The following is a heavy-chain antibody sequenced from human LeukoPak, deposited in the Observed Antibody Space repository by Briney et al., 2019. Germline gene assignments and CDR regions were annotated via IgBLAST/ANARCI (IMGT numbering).Heavy chain of an antibody. CDR3: ARHSGNGIDY. Sequence: SETLSLTCTVSGGSISSSSYYWGWIRQPPGKGLEWIGSIYYSGSTYYNPSLKSRVTISVDTSKNQFSLKLSSVTAADTAVYYCARHSGNGIDYWGQGTLVTVSS. CDR2: IYYSGST. CDR1: GGSISSSSYY. V-gene: IGHV4-39*01. J-gene: IGHJ4*02. D-gene: IGHD5-12*01.